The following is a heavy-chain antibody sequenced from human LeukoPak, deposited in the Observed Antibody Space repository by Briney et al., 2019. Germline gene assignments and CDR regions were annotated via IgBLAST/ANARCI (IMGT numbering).Heavy chain of an antibody. CDR2: ISAYNGNT. D-gene: IGHD2-2*01. CDR1: GYTFTSYG. CDR3: ASSNCSSTSCDGYYYYGMDV. Sequence: ASVKVSCKASGYTFTSYGISWVRQAPGQGLEWMGWISAYNGNTNYAQKLQGRVTMTTDTSTSTAYMELRSLRSDDTAVYYCASSNCSSTSCDGYYYYGMDVWGQGTTVTVSS. J-gene: IGHJ6*02. V-gene: IGHV1-18*01.